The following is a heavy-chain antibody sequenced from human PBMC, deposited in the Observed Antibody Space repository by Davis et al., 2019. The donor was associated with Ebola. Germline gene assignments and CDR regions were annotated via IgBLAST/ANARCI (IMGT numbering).Heavy chain of an antibody. D-gene: IGHD6-19*01. CDR2: IYPGGSDT. J-gene: IGHJ5*02. CDR1: AYSFTTYW. Sequence: PGGSLRLSCKGSAYSFTTYWIGWVRQMPGKGLEWMGIIYPGGSDTIYSPSFEGHVTISADKSVNTAYLQWNSLKASDTAMYYCGRHPSGRTPNWFDPWGQGTLVTVSS. CDR3: GRHPSGRTPNWFDP. V-gene: IGHV5-51*01.